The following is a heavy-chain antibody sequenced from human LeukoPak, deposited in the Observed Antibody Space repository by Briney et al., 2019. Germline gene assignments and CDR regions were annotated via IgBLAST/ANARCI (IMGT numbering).Heavy chain of an antibody. CDR3: ARGPAIVARAATFDM. V-gene: IGHV4-30-4*01. J-gene: IGHJ3*02. CDR2: VYYNGAT. D-gene: IGHD5-12*01. Sequence: SQTLSLTCTVSGDSISSGKHYWSWIRQSPAKGLEWIAYVYYNGATQHNAALESRPIISVDTSKNQFSLKLNSVTAADTAVYYCARGPAIVARAATFDMRGQGTTVTVSP. CDR1: GDSISSGKHY.